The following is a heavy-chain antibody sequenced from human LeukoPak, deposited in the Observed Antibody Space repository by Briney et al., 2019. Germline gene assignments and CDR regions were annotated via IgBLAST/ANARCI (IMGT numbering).Heavy chain of an antibody. Sequence: SETLSLTCAVSGGSISSSNWWSWVRQPPGKGLEWIGEIYHSGSTNHNPSLKSRVTISVDKSKNQFSLKLSSVTAADTAVYYCARATIEGYPSDYWGQGTLVTVSS. V-gene: IGHV4-4*02. CDR3: ARATIEGYPSDY. J-gene: IGHJ4*02. CDR2: IYHSGST. D-gene: IGHD1-1*01. CDR1: GGSISSSNW.